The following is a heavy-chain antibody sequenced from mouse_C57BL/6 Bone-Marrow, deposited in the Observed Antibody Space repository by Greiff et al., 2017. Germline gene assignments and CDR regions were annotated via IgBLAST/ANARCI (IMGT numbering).Heavy chain of an antibody. J-gene: IGHJ3*01. CDR3: ARHRGYYDYDDGCAY. D-gene: IGHD2-4*01. V-gene: IGHV5-9*01. CDR2: ISGGGGNP. CDR1: GFTFSSYT. Sequence: EVMLVESGGGLVKPGGSLKLSCAASGFTFSSYTMSWVRQTPEKRLEWVATISGGGGNPYYPDSVKGRFTISRDNAKNTLYLQMSSLRSEDTSLYYCARHRGYYDYDDGCAYWGQGTLVTVSA.